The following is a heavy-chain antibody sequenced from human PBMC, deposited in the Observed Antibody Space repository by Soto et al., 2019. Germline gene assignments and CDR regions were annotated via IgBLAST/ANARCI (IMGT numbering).Heavy chain of an antibody. CDR1: GYTLTELS. V-gene: IGHV1-24*01. J-gene: IGHJ3*02. CDR2: FDPEDGEA. D-gene: IGHD6-19*01. CDR3: AACIAVAGSKADDAFDI. Sequence: ASVKVSCKVSGYTLTELSMHWVRQAPGKGLEWMGGFDPEDGEAIYAQKFQGRVTMTEDTSTDTAYMELSSLRSEDTAVYYCAACIAVAGSKADDAFDIWGQGTMVT.